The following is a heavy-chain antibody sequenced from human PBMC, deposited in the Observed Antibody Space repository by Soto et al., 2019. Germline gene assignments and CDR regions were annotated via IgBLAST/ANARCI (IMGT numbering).Heavy chain of an antibody. CDR3: ESGPWYHDTSGYWTTNYYSGLAV. J-gene: IGHJ6*02. Sequence: QVQLQQWGAVLLKPSETLSLTCAVYGGSCSGYYWSWIRQPPGKGREWIGELNHSGSTKYNPSLKSRVTMSVATSKHHFSLTLSSVTAADTAVFYCESGPWYHDTSGYWTTNYYSGLAVWGQGTTVNVSS. CDR2: LNHSGST. D-gene: IGHD3-22*01. CDR1: GGSCSGYY. V-gene: IGHV4-34*01.